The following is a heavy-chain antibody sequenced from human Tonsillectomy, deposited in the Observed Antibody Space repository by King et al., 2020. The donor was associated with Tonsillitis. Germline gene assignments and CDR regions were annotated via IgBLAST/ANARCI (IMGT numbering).Heavy chain of an antibody. CDR2: MNPNSGNT. Sequence: VQLVESGAEVKKPGASVKVSCKASGYTFTSYDVNWVRQATGQGLEWMGWMNPNSGNTGYAQKFQGRVTMTRNTSISTAYMELSSLRSEDAAVYYCARVSLTYCSGTSRYAYYYYGMDVWGQGTTVTVSS. CDR3: ARVSLTYCSGTSRYAYYYYGMDV. CDR1: GYTFTSYD. D-gene: IGHD2-2*01. V-gene: IGHV1-8*01. J-gene: IGHJ6*02.